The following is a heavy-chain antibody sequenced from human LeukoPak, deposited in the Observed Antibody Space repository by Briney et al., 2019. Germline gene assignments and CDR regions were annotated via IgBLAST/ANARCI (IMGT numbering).Heavy chain of an antibody. Sequence: PSETLSLTCAVYGGSFSGYYWSWIRLPPGKGLEWIGEINHSGSTNYNPSLKSRVTISVDTSKNQFSLKLSSVTAADTAVYYCARGYSSSWRTIDYWGQGTLVTVPS. D-gene: IGHD6-13*01. J-gene: IGHJ4*02. V-gene: IGHV4-34*01. CDR2: INHSGST. CDR1: GGSFSGYY. CDR3: ARGYSSSWRTIDY.